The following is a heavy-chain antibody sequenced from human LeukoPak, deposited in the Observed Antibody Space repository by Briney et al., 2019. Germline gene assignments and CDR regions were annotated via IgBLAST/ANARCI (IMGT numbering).Heavy chain of an antibody. V-gene: IGHV1-24*01. CDR3: ATATTVDGY. D-gene: IGHD4-23*01. CDR1: GGTFSSYA. CDR2: FDPEDGET. Sequence: ASVKVSCKASGGTFSSYAISWVRQAPGQGLEWMGGFDPEDGETIYAQKFQGRVTMTEDTSTDTAYMELSSLRSEDTAVYYCATATTVDGYWGQGTLVTVSS. J-gene: IGHJ4*02.